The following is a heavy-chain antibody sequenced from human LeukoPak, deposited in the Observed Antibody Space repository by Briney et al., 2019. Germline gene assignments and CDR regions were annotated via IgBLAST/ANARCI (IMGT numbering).Heavy chain of an antibody. Sequence: PSETLSLTCAVYGGSFSGYYWSWIRQPPGKGREWIGEINHSGSTNYNPSLKSRVTISVDTSKNQFSLKLSSVTAADTAVYYCARRRMWFGELLFQNWFDPWGQGTLVTVSS. CDR2: INHSGST. CDR1: GGSFSGYY. V-gene: IGHV4-34*01. CDR3: ARRRMWFGELLFQNWFDP. D-gene: IGHD3-10*01. J-gene: IGHJ5*02.